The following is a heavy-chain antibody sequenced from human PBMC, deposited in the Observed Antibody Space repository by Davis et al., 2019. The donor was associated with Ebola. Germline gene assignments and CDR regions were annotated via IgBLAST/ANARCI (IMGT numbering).Heavy chain of an antibody. CDR1: GFTFSSYW. CDR3: ARDKYSSGFGGYFQH. CDR2: ISGSGGST. D-gene: IGHD6-19*01. J-gene: IGHJ1*01. V-gene: IGHV3-23*01. Sequence: GESLKISCAASGFTFSSYWMSWVRQAPGKGLEWVSAISGSGGSTYYADSVKGRFTISRDNSKNTLYLQMNSLRAEDTAVYYCARDKYSSGFGGYFQHWGQGTLVTVSS.